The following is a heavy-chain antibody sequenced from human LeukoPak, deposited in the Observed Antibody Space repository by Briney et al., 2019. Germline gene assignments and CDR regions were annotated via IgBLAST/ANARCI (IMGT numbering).Heavy chain of an antibody. CDR1: GLTFGSYW. V-gene: IGHV3-74*01. CDR2: INGDGSTT. J-gene: IGHJ1*01. D-gene: IGHD3-22*01. CDR3: ATPHDYDSSGYRN. Sequence: GGSLRLSCAASGLTFGSYWMHWVRQTPGKGPVWVSHINGDGSTTRYADSVKGRFTISRDNAKNTLFLQMNSLRVEDSAIYYCATPHDYDSSGYRNWGQGTLVTVSS.